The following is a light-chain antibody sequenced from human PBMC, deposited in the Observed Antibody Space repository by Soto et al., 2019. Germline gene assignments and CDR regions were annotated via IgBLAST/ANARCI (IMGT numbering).Light chain of an antibody. CDR1: SGHNSYA. CDR2: LNSDGSH. Sequence: QSVLTQPPSASASLGASVKLTSTLSSGHNSYAIAWHQQQPEKGPRYLMKLNSDGSHSKGDGIPERFSGSSSGAERYLTISSLQSEDEADYYCQTWSTDIRVFGGGTKLTVL. CDR3: QTWSTDIRV. V-gene: IGLV4-69*01. J-gene: IGLJ3*02.